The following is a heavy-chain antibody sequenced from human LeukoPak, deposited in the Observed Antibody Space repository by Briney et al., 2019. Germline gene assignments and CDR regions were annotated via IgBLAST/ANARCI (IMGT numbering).Heavy chain of an antibody. CDR2: INHSGST. D-gene: IGHD3-16*02. J-gene: IGHJ4*02. Sequence: SETLSLTCAVYGGSFSGYYWSRIRQPPGKGLEWIGEINHSGSTNYNPSLKSRVTISVDTSKNQFSLKLSSVTAADTAVYYCARGRYYDYIWGSYRYFDYWGQGTLVTVSS. V-gene: IGHV4-34*01. CDR1: GGSFSGYY. CDR3: ARGRYYDYIWGSYRYFDY.